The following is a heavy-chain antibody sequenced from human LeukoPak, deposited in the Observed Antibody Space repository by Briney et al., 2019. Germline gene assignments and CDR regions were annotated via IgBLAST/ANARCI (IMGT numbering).Heavy chain of an antibody. J-gene: IGHJ4*02. CDR3: ARDRGSGWYYFDY. CDR1: GYTFTGYY. Sequence: ASVKVSCKASGYTFTGYYMHWVRQAPGQGLEWMGWINPNSGGTNYAQKFQGRVTMTRDTSISTAHMELSRLRSDDTAVYYCARDRGSGWYYFDYWGQGTLVTVSS. V-gene: IGHV1-2*02. CDR2: INPNSGGT. D-gene: IGHD6-19*01.